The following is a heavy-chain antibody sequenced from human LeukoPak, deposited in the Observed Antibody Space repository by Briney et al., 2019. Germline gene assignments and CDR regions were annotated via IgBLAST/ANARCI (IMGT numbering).Heavy chain of an antibody. V-gene: IGHV3-21*01. J-gene: IGHJ3*02. CDR1: XXTFSXYS. D-gene: IGHD3-22*01. CDR2: ISSSSSYI. CDR3: ARDRARTYYYDSSGYYVGSAFDI. Sequence: PGGSLRXSXXXXXXTFSXYSMNWVRQAPGKGLEWVSSISSSSSYIYYADSVKGRFTISRDNAKNSLYLQMNSLRAEDTAVYYCARDRARTYYYDSSGYYVGSAFDIWGQGTMVTVSS.